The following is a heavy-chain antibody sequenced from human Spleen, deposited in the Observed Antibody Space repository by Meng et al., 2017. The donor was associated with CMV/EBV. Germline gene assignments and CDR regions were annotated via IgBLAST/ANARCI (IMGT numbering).Heavy chain of an antibody. CDR2: IHYDGTTT. J-gene: IGHJ4*02. D-gene: IGHD5-18*01. CDR3: ARDRRGGYSYGSNFDY. V-gene: IGHV3-30*02. Sequence: GGSLRLSCGASGYAFSNYGVHCVRQAPGRGLEWVAFIHYDGTTTDYAESVRGRFTIPRDNSKNTLYLQMNSLRPEDTAVYYCARDRRGGYSYGSNFDYWGQGTLVTVSS. CDR1: GYAFSNYG.